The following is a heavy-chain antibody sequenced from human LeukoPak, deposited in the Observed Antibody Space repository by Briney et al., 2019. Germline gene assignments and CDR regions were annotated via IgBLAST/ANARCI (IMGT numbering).Heavy chain of an antibody. Sequence: ASVKVSCKASGYTFTGYDINWVRQATGKGLEWMGGFDPEDGETIYAQKFQGRVTMTEDTSTDTAYMELSSLRSEDTAVYYCATGVLLWFGEFRDIWGQGTMVTVSS. D-gene: IGHD3-10*01. CDR3: ATGVLLWFGEFRDI. J-gene: IGHJ3*02. CDR2: FDPEDGET. V-gene: IGHV1-24*01. CDR1: GYTFTGYD.